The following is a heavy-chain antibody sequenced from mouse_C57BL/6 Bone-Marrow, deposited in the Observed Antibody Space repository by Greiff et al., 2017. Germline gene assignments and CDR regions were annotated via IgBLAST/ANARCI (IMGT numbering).Heavy chain of an antibody. CDR3: APRGYLYAMDY. V-gene: IGHV2-2*01. J-gene: IGHJ4*01. CDR2: IWSGGST. D-gene: IGHD2-2*01. Sequence: QVQLQQSGPGLVQPSQSLSITCTVSGFSLTSYGVHWVRQSPGQGLEWLGVIWSGGSTDYNAAFISRLSISKDNSKSQVFFKMNSLQADDTAIYYCAPRGYLYAMDYWGQGTSVTVSS. CDR1: GFSLTSYG.